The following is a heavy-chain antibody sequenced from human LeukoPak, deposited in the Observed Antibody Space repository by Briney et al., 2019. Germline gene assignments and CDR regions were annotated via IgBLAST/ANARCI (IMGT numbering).Heavy chain of an antibody. CDR3: ARGDSSGYSKGFDY. Sequence: ASVKVSCKASGYTFTSYGISWVRQATGQGLEWMGWMNPNSGNTGYAQKFQGRVTMTRNTSISTAYMELSSLRSEDTAVYYCARGDSSGYSKGFDYWGQGTLVTVSS. CDR1: GYTFTSYG. J-gene: IGHJ4*02. CDR2: MNPNSGNT. D-gene: IGHD3-22*01. V-gene: IGHV1-8*02.